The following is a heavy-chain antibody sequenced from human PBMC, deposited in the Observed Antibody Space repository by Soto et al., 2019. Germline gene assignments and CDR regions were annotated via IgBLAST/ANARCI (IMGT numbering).Heavy chain of an antibody. CDR2: FDPEDGET. D-gene: IGHD2-15*01. CDR1: GYTLTELS. J-gene: IGHJ4*02. CDR3: ATNPGSVVVAATHLAY. V-gene: IGHV1-24*01. Sequence: ASVKVSCKVSGYTLTELSMHWVRQAPGKGLEWMGGFDPEDGETIYAQKFQGRVTMTEDTSTDTAYMELSSLRSEDTAVYYCATNPGSVVVAATHLAYWGQGTLVTVS.